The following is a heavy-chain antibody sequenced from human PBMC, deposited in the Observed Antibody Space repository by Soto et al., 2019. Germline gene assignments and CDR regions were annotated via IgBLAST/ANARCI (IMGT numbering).Heavy chain of an antibody. J-gene: IGHJ6*02. Sequence: QVQLVQSGAEVKKPGSSVKVSCKASGGTFGSYAISWVRQAPGQGLEWMGGIIPIPGTANYAQKFQARVTIDADESTSTAYMELSSLRSEDTAVYYCSRSQGSSTSLEIYYYYYYGMDVWGQGTRVTVCS. CDR1: GGTFGSYA. CDR2: IIPIPGTA. CDR3: SRSQGSSTSLEIYYYYYYGMDV. V-gene: IGHV1-69*19. D-gene: IGHD2-2*01.